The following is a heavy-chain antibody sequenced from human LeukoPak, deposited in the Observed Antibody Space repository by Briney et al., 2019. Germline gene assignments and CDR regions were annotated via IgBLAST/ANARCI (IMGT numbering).Heavy chain of an antibody. CDR1: GFTFSSYA. Sequence: GGSLRLSCAASGFTFSSYAMSWVRQAPGKGLEWVSAISGSGGSTYYADSVKGRFTVSRDNSKNTLYLQMNSLRAEDTAVYYCAKVRSGWSLGYFQHWGQGTLVTVSS. D-gene: IGHD6-19*01. V-gene: IGHV3-23*01. CDR3: AKVRSGWSLGYFQH. CDR2: ISGSGGST. J-gene: IGHJ1*01.